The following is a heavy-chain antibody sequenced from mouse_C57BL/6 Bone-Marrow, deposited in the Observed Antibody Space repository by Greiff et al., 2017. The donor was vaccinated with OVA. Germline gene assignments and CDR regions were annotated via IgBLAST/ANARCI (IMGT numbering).Heavy chain of an antibody. V-gene: IGHV1-19*01. D-gene: IGHD2-3*01. Sequence: EVQLQQSGPVLVKPGASVKMSCKASGYTFTDYYMNWVKQSNGKSLEWIGVINPYNGGTSYNQKFKGKATLTVDKSSSTAYMELNSLTSEDSAVYYCAREGAYDGYPFAYWGQGTLVTVSA. CDR1: GYTFTDYY. J-gene: IGHJ3*01. CDR2: INPYNGGT. CDR3: AREGAYDGYPFAY.